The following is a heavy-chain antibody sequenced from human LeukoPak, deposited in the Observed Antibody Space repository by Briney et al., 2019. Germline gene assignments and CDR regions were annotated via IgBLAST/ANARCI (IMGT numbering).Heavy chain of an antibody. J-gene: IGHJ6*03. V-gene: IGHV1-18*01. Sequence: APVKVSCKASGYTFTSCGISWVRQAPGQGLEWMGWISAYNGNTNYAQKLQGRVTMTTNTSTSTAYMELRSLRSDDTAVYYCARAYDFWSGPYYYYMDVWGKGTTVTVSS. CDR3: ARAYDFWSGPYYYYMDV. CDR2: ISAYNGNT. D-gene: IGHD3-3*01. CDR1: GYTFTSCG.